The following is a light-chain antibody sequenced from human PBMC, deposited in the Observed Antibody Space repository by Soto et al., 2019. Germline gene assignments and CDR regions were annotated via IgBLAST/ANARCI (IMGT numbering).Light chain of an antibody. V-gene: IGKV1-5*03. CDR2: ETS. CDR1: QSVNRW. J-gene: IGKJ1*01. CDR3: QQYNSYSWT. Sequence: DIQMPQSPSTLSASVGDSVTITCRASQSVNRWLAWYQQKPGKAPKLLIYETSSLESGVPSRFGGSGSGTEFTLTISSLQPDDFAIYYCQQYNSYSWTVGQGTKVDIK.